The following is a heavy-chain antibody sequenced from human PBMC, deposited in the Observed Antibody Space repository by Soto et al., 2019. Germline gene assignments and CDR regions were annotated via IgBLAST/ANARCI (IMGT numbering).Heavy chain of an antibody. CDR2: IIPIFGTA. V-gene: IGHV1-69*01. D-gene: IGHD6-6*01. J-gene: IGHJ4*02. CDR1: GGTFSSYA. Sequence: QVQLVQSGAEVKKPGSSVKVSCKASGGTFSSYAISWVRQAPGQGLEWMGGIIPIFGTANYAQKFQGRVTITADESTSTAYMELSRLRSEDTAVYYCLHFPKHSSIAARGGYWGQGTLVTVSS. CDR3: LHFPKHSSIAARGGY.